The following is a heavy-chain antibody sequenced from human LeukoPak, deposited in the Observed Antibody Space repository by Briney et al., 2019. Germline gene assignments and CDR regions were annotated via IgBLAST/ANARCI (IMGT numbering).Heavy chain of an antibody. J-gene: IGHJ4*02. Sequence: ASVKVSCQASGYTFTNNYLHWVRQAPGQGLEWMGMIYPRDGSTSYAQNFQGRVTVTRDTSTTTVHMELRGLRSEDTAVYYCARDQEGFDYWGQGTVVTVSS. CDR3: ARDQEGFDY. CDR2: IYPRDGST. V-gene: IGHV1-46*01. CDR1: GYTFTNNY.